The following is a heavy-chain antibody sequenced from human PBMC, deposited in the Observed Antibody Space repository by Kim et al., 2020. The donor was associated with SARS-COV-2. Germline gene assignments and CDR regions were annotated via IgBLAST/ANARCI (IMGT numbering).Heavy chain of an antibody. V-gene: IGHV1-46*01. CDR3: ARDVVAFDI. D-gene: IGHD2-15*01. CDR1: GYTFTSYY. J-gene: IGHJ3*02. CDR2: INPSGSST. Sequence: ASVKVSCKASGYTFTSYYMHWVRQSPGQGLEWMGIINPSGSSTSYARKFQGRVTMTRDTSTSTVYMELSSLRSEDTAVYYCARDVVAFDIWGQGTMVTVSS.